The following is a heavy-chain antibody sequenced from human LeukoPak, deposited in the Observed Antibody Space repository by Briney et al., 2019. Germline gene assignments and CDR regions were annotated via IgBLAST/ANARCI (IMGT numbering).Heavy chain of an antibody. CDR1: GVALSSCV. CDR3: AKNRGHCVDGVCHNYYYMDV. D-gene: IGHD2-8*02. CDR2: VSGSAGRT. J-gene: IGHJ6*03. V-gene: IGHV3-23*01. Sequence: GGTLGLSCAGYGVALSSCVVTCGRQAPGKGLEWVSTVSGSAGRTDYADSVKGRFTISRDNLKNTLYLQMNGLRAEDTAVYYCAKNRGHCVDGVCHNYYYMDVWGRGTTVTVSS.